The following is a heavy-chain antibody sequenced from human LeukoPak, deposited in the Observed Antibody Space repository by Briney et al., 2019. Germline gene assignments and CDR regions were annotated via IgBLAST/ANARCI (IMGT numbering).Heavy chain of an antibody. CDR1: GFTFSRYW. J-gene: IGHJ4*02. CDR2: ISYDGSNK. D-gene: IGHD1-26*01. V-gene: IGHV3-30-3*01. Sequence: GGSLRLSCVGSGFTFSRYWLNWVRQAPGKGLEWVAVISYDGSNKYYADSVKGRFTISRDNSKNTLYLQMNSLRAEDTAVYYCARAYRIVVGATGDFDYWGQGTLVTVSS. CDR3: ARAYRIVVGATGDFDY.